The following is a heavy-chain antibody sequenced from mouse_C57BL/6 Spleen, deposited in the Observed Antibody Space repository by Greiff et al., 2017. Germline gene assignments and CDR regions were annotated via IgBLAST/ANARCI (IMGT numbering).Heavy chain of an antibody. J-gene: IGHJ3*01. Sequence: EVKLMESGGGLVQPGGSLSLSCAASGFTFTDYYMSWVRQPPGKALEWLGFIRNKANGYTTEYSASVKGRFTISSDNSQSILYLQMNALRAEDSATYYCARTLYYDYDEGFAYWGQGTLVTVSA. CDR2: IRNKANGYTT. V-gene: IGHV7-3*01. D-gene: IGHD2-4*01. CDR3: ARTLYYDYDEGFAY. CDR1: GFTFTDYY.